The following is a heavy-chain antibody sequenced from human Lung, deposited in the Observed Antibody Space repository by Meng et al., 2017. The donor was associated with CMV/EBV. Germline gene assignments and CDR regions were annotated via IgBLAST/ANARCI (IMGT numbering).Heavy chain of an antibody. V-gene: IGHV3-21*01. CDR3: AREGYDYDSGSYYYYFDH. Sequence: GEXXKISCAASRFSSYTLNWVRQAPGKGLEWVSSISSSSSYVYYADSVKGRFTISRDNAKNSLYLQMNSLRAEETAVYYCAREGYDYDSGSYYYYFDHWGQGXLVTVSS. CDR1: RFSSYT. CDR2: ISSSSSYV. J-gene: IGHJ4*02. D-gene: IGHD3-10*01.